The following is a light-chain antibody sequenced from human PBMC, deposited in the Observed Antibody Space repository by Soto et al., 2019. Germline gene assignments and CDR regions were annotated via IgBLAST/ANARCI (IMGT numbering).Light chain of an antibody. CDR1: QSISSY. J-gene: IGKJ1*01. CDR2: AAS. CDR3: QQTDSFPRT. V-gene: IGKV1-39*01. Sequence: DIQMTQSPSSLSASVGDRVTITCRASQSISSYLYWYQHKPGKAPKLLIYAASSLQTGVPSRFSGSRSCTDFTLTISSLQRDDFATYYCQQTDSFPRTVGKGPKVEMK.